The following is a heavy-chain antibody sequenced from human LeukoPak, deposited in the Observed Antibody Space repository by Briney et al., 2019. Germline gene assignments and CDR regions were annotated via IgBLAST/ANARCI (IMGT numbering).Heavy chain of an antibody. V-gene: IGHV1-8*01. CDR1: GYTFIDYD. Sequence: ASVTVSCKASGYTFIDYDINWVRQAPGQGLEWMGLMSPHNGHTEYAQNFQGRVTMTRDTSTGTAYMELSSLRSEDTAVYYCARAITTSDYWGQGTLVTVSS. CDR2: MSPHNGHT. D-gene: IGHD3-22*01. J-gene: IGHJ4*02. CDR3: ARAITTSDY.